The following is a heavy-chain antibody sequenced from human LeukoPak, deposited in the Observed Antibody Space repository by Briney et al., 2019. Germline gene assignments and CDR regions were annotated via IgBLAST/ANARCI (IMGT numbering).Heavy chain of an antibody. CDR1: GGSFSGYY. CDR2: INHSGST. D-gene: IGHD3-9*01. Sequence: SETLSLTCAVYGGSFSGYYWSWIRQPPGKGLEWIGEINHSGSTNYNPSLKSRVTISVDTSKNQFSLKLSSVTAADTAVYYCARDRGVLRYFDWLFNLREVYYYYYMDVWGKGTTVTVSS. V-gene: IGHV4-34*01. J-gene: IGHJ6*03. CDR3: ARDRGVLRYFDWLFNLREVYYYYYMDV.